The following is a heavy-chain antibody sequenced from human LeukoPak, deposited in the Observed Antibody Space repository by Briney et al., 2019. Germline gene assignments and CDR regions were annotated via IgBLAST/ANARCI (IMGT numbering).Heavy chain of an antibody. Sequence: SETLSLTCVVSGFSISTSYFWGWIRQSPEKGLEWIGCVSHTGTTYYNPSLKSRVTISIDMSKNHFSLNVTSVTATDSAVYYCARVSGVLMMYSPRLLPDLWGQGTRVTVSS. CDR2: VSHTGTT. J-gene: IGHJ5*02. CDR3: ARVSGVLMMYSPRLLPDL. CDR1: GFSISTSYF. V-gene: IGHV4-38-2*01. D-gene: IGHD2-8*01.